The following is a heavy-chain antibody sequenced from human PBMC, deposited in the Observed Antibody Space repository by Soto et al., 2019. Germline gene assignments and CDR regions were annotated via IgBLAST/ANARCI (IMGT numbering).Heavy chain of an antibody. CDR3: AREDDYYYYMDV. Sequence: SETLSLTCTVSGGSISSYYWSWIRQPPGKGLEWIGYIYYSGSTNYNPSLKSRVTISVDTSKNQFSLKLSSVTAADTAVYYCAREDDYYYYMDVWGKRTTVTVSS. V-gene: IGHV4-59*01. CDR1: GGSISSYY. CDR2: IYYSGST. J-gene: IGHJ6*03.